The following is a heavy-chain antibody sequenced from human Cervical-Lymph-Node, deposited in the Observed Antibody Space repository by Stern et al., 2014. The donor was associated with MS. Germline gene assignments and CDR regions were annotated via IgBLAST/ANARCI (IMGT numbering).Heavy chain of an antibody. CDR2: IVVGSGNT. J-gene: IGHJ3*02. CDR3: AAINDYYDSSGYDAFDI. Sequence: QLEESGPEVKKPGTSVKVSCKASGFTFTSSAVQWVRQARGQRLEWIGWIVVGSGNTNYAQKFQERVTITRDMSTSTAYMELSSLRSEDTAVYYCAAINDYYDSSGYDAFDIWGQGTMVTVSS. V-gene: IGHV1-58*01. D-gene: IGHD3-22*01. CDR1: GFTFTSSA.